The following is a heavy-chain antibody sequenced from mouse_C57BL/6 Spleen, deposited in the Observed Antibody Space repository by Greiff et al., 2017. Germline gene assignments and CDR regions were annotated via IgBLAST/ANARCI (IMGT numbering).Heavy chain of an antibody. CDR1: GFTFSSYT. CDR3: AREGGIYYDYDGPYFDY. Sequence: EVKLMESGGGLVKPGGSLKLSCAASGFTFSSYTMSWVRQTPEKRLEWVATISGGGGNTYYPDSVKGRFTISRDNAKNTLYLQMSSLRSEDTALYYCAREGGIYYDYDGPYFDYWGQGTTLTVSS. J-gene: IGHJ2*01. D-gene: IGHD2-4*01. V-gene: IGHV5-9*01. CDR2: ISGGGGNT.